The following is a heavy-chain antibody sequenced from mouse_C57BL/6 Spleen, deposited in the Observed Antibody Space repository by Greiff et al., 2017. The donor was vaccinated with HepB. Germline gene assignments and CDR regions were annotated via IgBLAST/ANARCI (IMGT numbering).Heavy chain of an antibody. CDR2: LRSKSSNYAT. Sequence: DVKLVESGGGLVQPKGSLKLSCAASGFTFNTYAMHWVRQAPGKGLAWVARLRSKSSNYATYYADSVKDRFTISRDDSQSMLYLQMNNLKTEDTARYYCVRDTGRYFDYWGQGTTLTVSS. J-gene: IGHJ2*01. CDR1: GFTFNTYA. V-gene: IGHV10-3*01. CDR3: VRDTGRYFDY. D-gene: IGHD4-1*01.